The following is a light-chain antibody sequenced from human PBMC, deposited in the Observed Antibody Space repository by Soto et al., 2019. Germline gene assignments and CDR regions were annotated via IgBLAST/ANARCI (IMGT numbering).Light chain of an antibody. CDR3: CSYAGTYTHVL. CDR2: DVT. CDR1: SSDVGAYNY. V-gene: IGLV2-11*01. Sequence: QSALTQPRSVSGSPGQSVTISCTGTSSDVGAYNYVSWYQQHPGKAPKLMIFDVTRRPSGVPDRFSGSKSGNAASLTISGLQAEDEADYYCCSYAGTYTHVLFGGGTQLTVL. J-gene: IGLJ2*01.